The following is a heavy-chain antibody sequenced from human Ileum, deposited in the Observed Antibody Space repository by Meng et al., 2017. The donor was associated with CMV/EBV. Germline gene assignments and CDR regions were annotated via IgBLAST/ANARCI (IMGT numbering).Heavy chain of an antibody. CDR2: INTNRCGT. J-gene: IGHJ4*02. CDR3: ASGGQTVSGLGVDH. CDR1: GYSFTEYF. V-gene: IGHV1-2*02. Sequence: ASVKVSCKACGYSFTEYFMHWVRQAPGQGRECMGWINTNRCGTNYAQKFHGRITMTRDTSISTAYMELSSLRSDDTAVYYCASGGQTVSGLGVDHWGQGTLVTVSS. D-gene: IGHD3-22*01.